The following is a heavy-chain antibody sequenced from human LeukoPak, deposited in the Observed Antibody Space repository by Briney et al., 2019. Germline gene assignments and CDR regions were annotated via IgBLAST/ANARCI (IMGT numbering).Heavy chain of an antibody. V-gene: IGHV4-39*01. D-gene: IGHD3-10*01. J-gene: IGHJ5*02. CDR2: IFYAVST. CDR3: ARSGWPMGGFDP. Sequence: SETLSLTCTVSGDSITSETYHWGWIRQPPGKGLQWIGSIFYAVSTYYNPSLRSRVSISVDTSKDQFFQKLFPVTAADTAVYYCARSGWPMGGFDPWGQGILVTVSS. CDR1: GDSITSETYH.